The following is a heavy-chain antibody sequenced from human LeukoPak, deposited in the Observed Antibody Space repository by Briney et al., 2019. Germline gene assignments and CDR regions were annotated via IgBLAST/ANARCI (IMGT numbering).Heavy chain of an antibody. CDR1: GFTVSSNY. CDR3: ASMGLLVVVPAATTGGGAFDI. Sequence: GGSLRLSCAASGFTVSSNYMSWVRQAPGKGLEWVSVIYSGGSTYYADSVKGRFTISRDNFKNTLYLQMNSLRAEDTAVYYCASMGLLVVVPAATTGGGAFDIWGQGTMVTVSS. J-gene: IGHJ3*02. CDR2: IYSGGST. V-gene: IGHV3-53*01. D-gene: IGHD2-2*01.